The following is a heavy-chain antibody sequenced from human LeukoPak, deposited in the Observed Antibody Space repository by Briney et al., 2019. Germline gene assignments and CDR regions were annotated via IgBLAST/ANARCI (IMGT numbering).Heavy chain of an antibody. Sequence: GESLKISCKGSGYTFTTYWISWLRQMPGKGLEWMGIIYPGDSDTRYNPSFQGQVTISADKATSTAYLQWRSLKASDTAMYYCTRGSSSRSYFDWWGQGTLVTVSS. CDR2: IYPGDSDT. J-gene: IGHJ4*02. V-gene: IGHV5-51*01. CDR1: GYTFTTYW. CDR3: TRGSSSRSYFDW. D-gene: IGHD6-13*01.